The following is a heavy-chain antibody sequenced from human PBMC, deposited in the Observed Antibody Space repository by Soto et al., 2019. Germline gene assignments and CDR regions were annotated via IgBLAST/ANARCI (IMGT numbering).Heavy chain of an antibody. D-gene: IGHD2-21*02. V-gene: IGHV3-23*01. CDR1: GFTFSSYA. CDR2: ISGSGGST. CDR3: AKDRIVVVTGWFDP. Sequence: EVQLLESGGGLVQPGGSLRLSCAASGFTFSSYAMSWFRQAPGKGLEWVSAISGSGGSTYYADSVKGRFTISRDNAKNTLDLQMNSLRAEDTAGYYCAKDRIVVVTGWFDPWGQGTLVTVSS. J-gene: IGHJ5*02.